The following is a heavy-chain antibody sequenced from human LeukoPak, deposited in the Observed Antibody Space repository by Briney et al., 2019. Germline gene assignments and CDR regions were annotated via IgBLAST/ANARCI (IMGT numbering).Heavy chain of an antibody. CDR1: GGSLSGHY. CDR3: ARRRSYRPVDY. J-gene: IGHJ4*02. CDR2: ISDSGST. D-gene: IGHD1-26*01. Sequence: SETLSLTCAVYGGSLSGHYWSWIRQTPEKGLEWIGEISDSGSTDYNPSFKSRVTITVDTSKNQISLNMHSVTAADTAVYYCARRRSYRPVDYWGQGILVTVSS. V-gene: IGHV4-34*01.